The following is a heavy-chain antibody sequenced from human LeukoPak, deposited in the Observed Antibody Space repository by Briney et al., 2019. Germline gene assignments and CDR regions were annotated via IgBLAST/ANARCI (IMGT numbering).Heavy chain of an antibody. CDR1: GYSFTNYY. Sequence: GASVKVSCKASGYSFTNYYMHWVRQAPGQGLEWMGWINPNSGGTNYAQKFQGRVTMTRDTSISTAYMELSRLRSDDTAVYYCARAYALHYYDSSGYCDYWGQGTLVTVSS. D-gene: IGHD3-22*01. V-gene: IGHV1-2*02. J-gene: IGHJ4*02. CDR2: INPNSGGT. CDR3: ARAYALHYYDSSGYCDY.